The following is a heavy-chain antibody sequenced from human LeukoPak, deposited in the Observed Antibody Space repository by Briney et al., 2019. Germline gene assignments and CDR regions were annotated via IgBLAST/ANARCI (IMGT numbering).Heavy chain of an antibody. D-gene: IGHD1-1*01. J-gene: IGHJ4*02. CDR1: GGSISSGGYY. V-gene: IGHV4-31*03. CDR2: IYYSDTT. CDR3: ARDGRGYASYFDY. Sequence: SQTLSLTCTVSGGSISSGGYYWSWIRQRPGKGLELIGNIYYSDTTYYNPALKSRVRISVGTSKSQFSLKLSSVTAADTAVYYCARDGRGYASYFDYWGQGTLVTVSS.